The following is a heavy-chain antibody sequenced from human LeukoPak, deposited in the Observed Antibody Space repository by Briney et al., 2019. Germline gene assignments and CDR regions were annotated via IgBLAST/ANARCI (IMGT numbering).Heavy chain of an antibody. J-gene: IGHJ4*02. D-gene: IGHD4-17*01. V-gene: IGHV1-2*02. CDR3: ARTTPVTPYYFDY. CDR1: GYTFTGYY. Sequence: ASVKVSCKASGYTFTGYYRHWVRQAPGQGLEWMGWINPNSGGTNYAQKFQGRVTMTRDTSINTSYMELSRLRSDDTAVYYCARTTPVTPYYFDYWGQGTLVTVSS. CDR2: INPNSGGT.